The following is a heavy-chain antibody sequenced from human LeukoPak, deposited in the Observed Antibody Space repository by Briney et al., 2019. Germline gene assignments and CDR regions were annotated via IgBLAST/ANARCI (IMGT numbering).Heavy chain of an antibody. Sequence: PSETLSLTCIVSGDSISSSGYYWSWFRQPPGKGLEWIGYIYHSGNTYSNPSLKSRVSISVDRSKNQFSLKLSSMTAADTAVYYCARTHPLTVAGDYWGQGTLVTVSS. J-gene: IGHJ4*02. D-gene: IGHD6-19*01. CDR2: IYHSGNT. CDR3: ARTHPLTVAGDY. V-gene: IGHV4-30-2*01. CDR1: GDSISSSGYY.